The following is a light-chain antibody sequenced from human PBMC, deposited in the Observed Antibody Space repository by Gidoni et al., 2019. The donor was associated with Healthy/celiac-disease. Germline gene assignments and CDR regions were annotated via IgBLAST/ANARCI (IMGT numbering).Light chain of an antibody. CDR1: QSVSSSY. Sequence: EIVLTQSPGTLSLSPGERATLSCRASQSVSSSYLAWYQQKPGQAPRLLIYGASSRATGIPDRFSGSGSGIDFTLTISRLEPEDFAVYYCQQYGSSPVTFXQXTKLEIK. CDR2: GAS. V-gene: IGKV3-20*01. CDR3: QQYGSSPVT. J-gene: IGKJ2*01.